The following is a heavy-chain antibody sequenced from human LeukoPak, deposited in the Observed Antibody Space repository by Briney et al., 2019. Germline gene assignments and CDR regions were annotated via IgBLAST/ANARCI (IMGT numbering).Heavy chain of an antibody. Sequence: PGGSLRLSCAASGFTFSSYEMNWVRQAPGKGLEWVSYISSSGSTIYYADSVKGRFTISRDNAKNSLYLQMNSLRAEDTAVYYCARDSFDYDILTGNYNWFDPWGQGTLVTVSS. CDR2: ISSSGSTI. D-gene: IGHD3-9*01. V-gene: IGHV3-48*03. CDR1: GFTFSSYE. CDR3: ARDSFDYDILTGNYNWFDP. J-gene: IGHJ5*02.